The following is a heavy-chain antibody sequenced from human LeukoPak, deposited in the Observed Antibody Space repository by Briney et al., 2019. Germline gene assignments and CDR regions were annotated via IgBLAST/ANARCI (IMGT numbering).Heavy chain of an antibody. CDR1: GFTFSSYA. V-gene: IGHV3-23*01. Sequence: PGGSLRLSCAGSGFTFSSYAMSWVRQAPGKGLEWVSAISGSGGSTYYADSVKGRFTISRDNSKNTLYLQMNSLRAEDTAVYYCAKDPYWGPRVMYNWFDPWGQGTLVTVSS. CDR3: AKDPYWGPRVMYNWFDP. J-gene: IGHJ5*02. D-gene: IGHD7-27*01. CDR2: ISGSGGST.